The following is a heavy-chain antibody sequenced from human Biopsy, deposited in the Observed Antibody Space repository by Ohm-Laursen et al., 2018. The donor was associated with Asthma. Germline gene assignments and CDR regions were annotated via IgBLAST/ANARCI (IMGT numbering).Heavy chain of an antibody. CDR2: INAGDGNT. V-gene: IGHV1-3*01. D-gene: IGHD3-9*01. CDR1: GYTFINYA. Sequence: ASVKVSCKASGYTFINYAIHWVRQAPGQRLEWMGWINAGDGNTKYSQKFQGRVTITRDTSASTAYMDLRSLRSEDTAMYYCARTYYDFLTGQVNDAFDLWGQGTMVTVSS. J-gene: IGHJ3*01. CDR3: ARTYYDFLTGQVNDAFDL.